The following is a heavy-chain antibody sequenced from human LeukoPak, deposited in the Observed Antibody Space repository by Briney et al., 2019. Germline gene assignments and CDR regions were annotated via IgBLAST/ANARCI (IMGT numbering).Heavy chain of an antibody. D-gene: IGHD3-16*01. Sequence: GGSLRLSCAASGFTFSTYWLSWVRQAPGKGLEWVANIKEDGSEKYYVDSLKGRFTISRDNAKNSLYLQMNSLRAEDTAVYYCARLPKTYDYVWGSYGFDYWGQGTLVTVSS. J-gene: IGHJ4*02. CDR2: IKEDGSEK. CDR1: GFTFSTYW. CDR3: ARLPKTYDYVWGSYGFDY. V-gene: IGHV3-7*01.